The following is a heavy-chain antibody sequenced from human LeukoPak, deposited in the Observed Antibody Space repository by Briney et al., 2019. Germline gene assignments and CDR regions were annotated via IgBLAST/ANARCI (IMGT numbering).Heavy chain of an antibody. CDR2: IYYSGST. CDR3: ARDYGSGSYHNWFDP. Sequence: PSETLSLTCTVSGGSIRSSSYYWRWLRQPPGKGLEWIGSIYYSGSTYYNPSLKSRVTISVDTSKNQFSLKLSSVTAADTAVYYCARDYGSGSYHNWFDPWGQGTLVTVSS. D-gene: IGHD3-10*01. V-gene: IGHV4-39*07. CDR1: GGSIRSSSYY. J-gene: IGHJ5*02.